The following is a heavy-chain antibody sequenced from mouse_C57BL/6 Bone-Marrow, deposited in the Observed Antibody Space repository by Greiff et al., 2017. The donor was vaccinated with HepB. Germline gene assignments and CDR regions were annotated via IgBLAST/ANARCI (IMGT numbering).Heavy chain of an antibody. V-gene: IGHV8-8*01. D-gene: IGHD2-2*01. CDR1: GFSLSTFGMG. J-gene: IGHJ1*03. Sequence: QVTLKESGPGILQPSQTLSLTCSFSGFSLSTFGMGVGWIRQPSGKGLEWLAHIWWDDDKYYNPALKSRLTISKDTSKHQVFLKIANVDTADTATYYWARSDYGYFYWYFDVWGTGTTVTVSS. CDR2: IWWDDDK. CDR3: ARSDYGYFYWYFDV.